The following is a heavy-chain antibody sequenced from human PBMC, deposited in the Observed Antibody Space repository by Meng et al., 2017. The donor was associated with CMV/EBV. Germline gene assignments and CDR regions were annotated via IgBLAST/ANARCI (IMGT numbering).Heavy chain of an antibody. CDR1: GFIFSDYY. D-gene: IGHD4-17*01. CDR3: QLRGY. J-gene: IGHJ4*02. Sequence: GESLKISCAASGFIFSDYYMSWIRQAPGKGLEWVSYITSSGRTKYYADSVKGRFTISRDNAKNSLYLQMNSLRPEDAAVYSCQLRGYWGQGTLVTVSS. V-gene: IGHV3-11*04. CDR2: ITSSGRTK.